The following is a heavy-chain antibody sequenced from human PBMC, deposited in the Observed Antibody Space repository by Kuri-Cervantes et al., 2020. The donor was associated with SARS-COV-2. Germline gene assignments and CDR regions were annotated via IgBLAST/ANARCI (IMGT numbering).Heavy chain of an antibody. V-gene: IGHV4-38-2*02. J-gene: IGHJ5*02. CDR3: ARHSDILTGTNWFDP. Sequence: GSLRLSCTVSDYSISSGYFWGWIRQPPGKGLECIGNIFHSGSTYYNPSLKSRVTISVDTSKNQFSLKLSSVTAADTAVYYCARHSDILTGTNWFDPWGQGTLVTVSS. CDR1: DYSISSGYF. CDR2: IFHSGST. D-gene: IGHD3-9*01.